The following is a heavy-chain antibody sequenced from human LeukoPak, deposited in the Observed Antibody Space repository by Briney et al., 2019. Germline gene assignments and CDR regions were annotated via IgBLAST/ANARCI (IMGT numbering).Heavy chain of an antibody. CDR1: GFSLSTSGVG. V-gene: IGHV2-5*02. CDR3: AHRRPTYYAILTGYYGDWFDP. D-gene: IGHD3-9*01. Sequence: CGPTLVNPTQTLTLTCTFSGFSLSTSGVGVGLIRQPPGKALEWLALIYWDDDKRYSPSLKSRLTITKDTSKNQVVLTMTNMDPVDTATYYCAHRRPTYYAILTGYYGDWFDPWGQGTLVTVSS. CDR2: IYWDDDK. J-gene: IGHJ5*02.